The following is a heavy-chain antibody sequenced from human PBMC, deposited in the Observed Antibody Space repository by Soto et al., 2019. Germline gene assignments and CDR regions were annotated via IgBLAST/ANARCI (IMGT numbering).Heavy chain of an antibody. Sequence: PSETLSLTCAVYGGSFSGYYWSWIRQRPGKGLEWIGEINHSGSTNYNPSLKSRVTISVDTSKNQFSLKLSSVTAADTAVYYCARGTDSSGYKYYFDYWGQGTLVTVSS. CDR2: INHSGST. J-gene: IGHJ4*02. CDR3: ARGTDSSGYKYYFDY. D-gene: IGHD3-22*01. V-gene: IGHV4-34*01. CDR1: GGSFSGYY.